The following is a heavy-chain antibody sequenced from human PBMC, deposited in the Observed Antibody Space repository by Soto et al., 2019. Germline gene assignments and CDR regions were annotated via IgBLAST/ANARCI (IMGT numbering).Heavy chain of an antibody. CDR3: ASLEYGSSTSCYAIDA. CDR2: IYLGDSNT. CDR1: GNLPTRYC. J-gene: IGHJ5*02. D-gene: IGHD2-2*01. V-gene: IGHV5-51*01. Sequence: ESRMISCTGSGNLPTRYCIGWVRQMPGKGKEWMGIIYLGDSNTRYSPTFQGQVTISADRSISTAYLQWSSLKASDTAMYYCASLEYGSSTSCYAIDAWGQGPLGTVS.